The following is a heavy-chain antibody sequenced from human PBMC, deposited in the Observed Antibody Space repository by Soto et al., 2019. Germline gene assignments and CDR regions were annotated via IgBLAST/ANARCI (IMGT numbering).Heavy chain of an antibody. Sequence: PGGSLRLSCAASGFTFISYGMHWVRQAPGKGLEWVAVISYDGSNKYYADSVKGRFTISRDNSKNTLYLQMNSLRAEDTAVYYCAKGNYCSGGSCYELTLDYWGQGTLVTVSS. V-gene: IGHV3-30*18. CDR3: AKGNYCSGGSCYELTLDY. D-gene: IGHD2-15*01. CDR2: ISYDGSNK. CDR1: GFTFISYG. J-gene: IGHJ4*02.